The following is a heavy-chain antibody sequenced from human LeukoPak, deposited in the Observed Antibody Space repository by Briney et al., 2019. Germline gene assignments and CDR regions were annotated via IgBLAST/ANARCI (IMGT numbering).Heavy chain of an antibody. CDR1: VFTFRSYD. J-gene: IGHJ2*01. Sequence: GGSLRLSCAPSVFTFRSYDMRSVRQTPGKGVGRVSAICTVGDTHQTGSVEGRFTISRENGKNSLYLQINSLRAGETAVYYCARAKGDSSGYYCLSWYFDIWGRGTLVTVSS. V-gene: IGHV3-13*01. CDR2: ICTVGDT. D-gene: IGHD3-22*01. CDR3: ARAKGDSSGYYCLSWYFDI.